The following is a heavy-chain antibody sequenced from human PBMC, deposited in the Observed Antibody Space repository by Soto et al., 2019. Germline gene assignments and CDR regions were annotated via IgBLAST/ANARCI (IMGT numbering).Heavy chain of an antibody. Sequence: GASVKVSCKASGYTFTGYYMHWVRQAPGQGLEWMGWINPNSGGTNYAQKFQGWVTMTRDTSISTAYMELSRLRSDDTAVYYCARDFSHYYDSSGYPAGYYYYGMDVWGQGTTVTVSS. V-gene: IGHV1-2*04. CDR2: INPNSGGT. CDR1: GYTFTGYY. CDR3: ARDFSHYYDSSGYPAGYYYYGMDV. D-gene: IGHD3-22*01. J-gene: IGHJ6*02.